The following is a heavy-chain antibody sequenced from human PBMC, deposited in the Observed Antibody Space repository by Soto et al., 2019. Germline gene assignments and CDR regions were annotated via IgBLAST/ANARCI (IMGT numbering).Heavy chain of an antibody. Sequence: VKVSCKASGYAFTSYCISLVRQAPGQGLEWMGWISAYNGNTNYAQKLHGRVTMTTDTSTSTAYMELRSLRSDDTAVYYCARGGFYGGNSGSYWGQGTLVTVSS. CDR3: ARGGFYGGNSGSY. V-gene: IGHV1-18*01. CDR2: ISAYNGNT. CDR1: GYAFTSYC. D-gene: IGHD4-17*01. J-gene: IGHJ4*02.